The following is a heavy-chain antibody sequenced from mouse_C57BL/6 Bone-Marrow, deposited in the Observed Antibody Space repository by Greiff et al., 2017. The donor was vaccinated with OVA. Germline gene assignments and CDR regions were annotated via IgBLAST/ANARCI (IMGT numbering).Heavy chain of an antibody. CDR1: GFTFSSYG. Sequence: EVQGVESGGDLVKPGGSLKLSCAASGFTFSSYGMSWVRQTPDKRLEWVATISSGGSYTYYPDSVKGRFTISRDNAKNTLYLQMSSLKSEDTAMYYCARRGLRTLFAYWGQGTLVTVSA. V-gene: IGHV5-6*01. CDR3: ARRGLRTLFAY. J-gene: IGHJ3*01. D-gene: IGHD1-1*01. CDR2: ISSGGSYT.